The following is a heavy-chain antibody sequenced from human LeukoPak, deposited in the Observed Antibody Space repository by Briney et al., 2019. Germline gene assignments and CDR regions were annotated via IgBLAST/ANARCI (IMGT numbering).Heavy chain of an antibody. J-gene: IGHJ4*02. D-gene: IGHD6-13*01. CDR2: IKQDGSEK. CDR3: ARASSRAF. V-gene: IGHV3-7*01. Sequence: GGSLRLSCAASRFTFSSYWMSWVRQAPGKGLEWVANIKQDGSEKYYVDSVKGRFTISRDNAKNSLYLQMNSLRAEDTAVYYCARASSRAFWGQGTLVTVSS. CDR1: RFTFSSYW.